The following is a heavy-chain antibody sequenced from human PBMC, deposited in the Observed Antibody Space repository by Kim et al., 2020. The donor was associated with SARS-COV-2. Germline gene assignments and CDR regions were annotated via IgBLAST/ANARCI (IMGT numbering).Heavy chain of an antibody. CDR1: TDSFSRYY. J-gene: IGHJ4*02. CDR3: ARERYCDSISCFRALDY. Sequence: SETLSLTCTVSTDSFSRYYWTWVRQPPGKGLEWIGFVYYTGSTSYNPSLKSRVTISVDTSNSQFSLRLSSVTAADTAIYYCARERYCDSISCFRALDYWGQGALVSVSS. D-gene: IGHD2-2*01. CDR2: VYYTGST. V-gene: IGHV4-59*13.